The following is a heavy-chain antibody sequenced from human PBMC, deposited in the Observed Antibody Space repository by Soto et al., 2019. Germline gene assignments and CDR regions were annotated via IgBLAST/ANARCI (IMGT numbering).Heavy chain of an antibody. CDR3: AHRNSRIQLWSYDY. V-gene: IGHV2-5*02. D-gene: IGHD5-18*01. Sequence: GAGPTQVNPTQTLTLTCTFSGFSLSTSGVGVGWIRQPPGKALEWRALIYWDDDKRYSPSLKSRLTITKDTSKNQVVLTMTNMDPVDTATYYCAHRNSRIQLWSYDYWGQGTLVTVSS. CDR1: GFSLSTSGVG. CDR2: IYWDDDK. J-gene: IGHJ4*02.